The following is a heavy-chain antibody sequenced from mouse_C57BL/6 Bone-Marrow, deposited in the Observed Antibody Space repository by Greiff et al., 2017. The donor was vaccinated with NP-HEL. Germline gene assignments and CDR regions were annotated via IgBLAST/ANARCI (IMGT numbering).Heavy chain of an antibody. V-gene: IGHV10-1*01. CDR3: VRDGYDWYFDV. CDR2: IRSKSNNYAT. CDR1: GFSFNTYA. J-gene: IGHJ1*03. Sequence: EVQLVESGGGLVQPKGSLKLSCAASGFSFNTYAMNWVRQAPGKGLEWVARIRSKSNNYATYYADSVKDRFTISRDDSESMLSLQMNNLKTEDTAMYYCVRDGYDWYFDVWGTGTTVTVSS. D-gene: IGHD2-2*01.